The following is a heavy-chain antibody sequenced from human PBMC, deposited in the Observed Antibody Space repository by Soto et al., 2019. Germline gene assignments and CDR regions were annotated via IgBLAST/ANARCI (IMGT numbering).Heavy chain of an antibody. CDR3: ARGPNWNSRDYYGKDV. CDR2: IYSSWSS. V-gene: IGHV4-30-4*08. D-gene: IGHD1-7*01. J-gene: IGHJ6*02. Sequence: SQTLSLTSTVSGGSISSGDYYWSWIRKPQGKGLERIGYIYSSWSSYYNPSIKSLVTISVDTSKNQFSLKRSSVTAADTAVYYSARGPNWNSRDYYGKDVWGQGTADTASS. CDR1: GGSISSGDYY.